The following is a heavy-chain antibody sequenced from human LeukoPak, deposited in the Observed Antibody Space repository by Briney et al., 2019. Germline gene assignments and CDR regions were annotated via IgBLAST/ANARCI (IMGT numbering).Heavy chain of an antibody. J-gene: IGHJ6*03. CDR3: ARHMIAGKEGWYMDV. CDR1: GYSFTSYW. D-gene: IGHD3-16*01. Sequence: GESLKISCKGSGYSFTSYWIGWVRQMPGKGLEWMGIIYPGDSDTRYSPSFQGQVTISADKSISTAYLQWSSLKASDTAMYYCARHMIAGKEGWYMDVWGKGTTVTISS. V-gene: IGHV5-51*01. CDR2: IYPGDSDT.